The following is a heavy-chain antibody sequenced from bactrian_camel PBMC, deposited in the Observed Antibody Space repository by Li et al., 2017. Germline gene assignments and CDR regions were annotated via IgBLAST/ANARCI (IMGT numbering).Heavy chain of an antibody. CDR1: RPTYMMA. J-gene: IGHJ4*01. V-gene: IGHV3S68*01. CDR2: IGSDGST. D-gene: IGHD2*01. Sequence: QLVESGGGSVQPGGSLRLSCVFSRPTYMMAWFRQAPGKEREGVARIGSDGSTTYTDSVKGRFTISRDNAKNSLYLQMNSLKPEDTAMYYCAATPRYGDSSVLSVRAYNYWGQGTQVTVS. CDR3: AATPRYGDSSVLSVRAYNY.